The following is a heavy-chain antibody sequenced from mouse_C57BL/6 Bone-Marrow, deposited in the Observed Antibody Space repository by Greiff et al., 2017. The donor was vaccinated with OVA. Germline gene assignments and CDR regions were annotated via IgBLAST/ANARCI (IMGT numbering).Heavy chain of an antibody. CDR3: ARSQLRFWFAY. V-gene: IGHV1-43*01. D-gene: IGHD3-2*02. Sequence: DVQLQESGPELVKPGASVKISCKASGYSFTGYYMHWVKQSSEKSLEWIGDINPSTGGTSYNQKFKGKATLTVDKSSSTAYMQLKSLTSEDSAVYYCARSQLRFWFAYWGQGTLVTVSA. CDR2: INPSTGGT. CDR1: GYSFTGYY. J-gene: IGHJ3*01.